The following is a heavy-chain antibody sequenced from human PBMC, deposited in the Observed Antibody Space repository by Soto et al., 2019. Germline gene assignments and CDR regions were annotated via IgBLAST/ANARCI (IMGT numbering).Heavy chain of an antibody. J-gene: IGHJ4*02. CDR1: GFTFSSYA. D-gene: IGHD3-10*01. CDR2: ISGGGDST. V-gene: IGHV3-23*01. CDR3: VKDYSYSLAVYYFDY. Sequence: EVQLLDSGGGLVQPGGSLRLSCAASGFTFSSYAMSWVRQGPGKGLEWVSSISGGGDSTYYADSVKGRFTISGDNSKNTLFLQMNSLRAEDTAIYYCVKDYSYSLAVYYFDYWGQGTLVTVSS.